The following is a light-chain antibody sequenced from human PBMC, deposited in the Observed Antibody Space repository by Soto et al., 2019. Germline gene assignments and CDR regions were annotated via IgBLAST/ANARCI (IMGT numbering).Light chain of an antibody. CDR3: QQRSNWPPVT. CDR2: GAS. Sequence: ENVLTQSPGTLSLSPGERATLSCRASQSFSSRYLAWYQQKPGLAPRLLIYGASTRATGVPDRLSGSGSGTDFTLTISRLEPEDFALYYCQQRSNWPPVTFGGGTKVDIK. V-gene: IGKV3D-20*02. CDR1: QSFSSRY. J-gene: IGKJ4*01.